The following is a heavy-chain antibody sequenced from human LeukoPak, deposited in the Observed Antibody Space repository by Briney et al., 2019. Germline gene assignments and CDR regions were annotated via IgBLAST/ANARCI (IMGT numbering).Heavy chain of an antibody. CDR3: ARSGLSLRFLEWPDAFDI. J-gene: IGHJ3*02. D-gene: IGHD3-3*01. V-gene: IGHV1-46*01. CDR2: INPSGGST. Sequence: ASVTVSCKASGYTFTCYYMHWVRQAPGQGLEWMGIINPSGGSTSYAQKFQGRVTMTRDTSTSTVYMELSSLRSEDTAVYYCARSGLSLRFLEWPDAFDIWGQGTMVTVSS. CDR1: GYTFTCYY.